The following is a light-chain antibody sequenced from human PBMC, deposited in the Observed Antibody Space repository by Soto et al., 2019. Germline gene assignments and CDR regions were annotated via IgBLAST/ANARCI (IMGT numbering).Light chain of an antibody. Sequence: QPVLTQPPSASGTPGQRVTISCSGSNSNIGSDTVNWYQQFPGTAPKLLIYSNNRRPSGVPDRFSGSKSGTSASLAISGLQSDDEADYYCAAWDDSLNGPVFGGGTKLTVL. J-gene: IGLJ2*01. V-gene: IGLV1-44*01. CDR2: SNN. CDR1: NSNIGSDT. CDR3: AAWDDSLNGPV.